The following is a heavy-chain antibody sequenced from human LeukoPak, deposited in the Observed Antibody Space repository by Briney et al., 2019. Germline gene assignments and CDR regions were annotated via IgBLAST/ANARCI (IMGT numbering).Heavy chain of an antibody. CDR3: ARVAGGIPDY. CDR1: GFTFTTYW. V-gene: IGHV3-7*01. D-gene: IGHD6-19*01. J-gene: IGHJ4*01. CDR2: IKQDGSEK. Sequence: GGSLRLSCAASGFTFTTYWMSWVRQAPGKGLEWVANIKQDGSEKYYVDSVAGRFTISRDNAKNSLFLQMNSLRVEDTAVSYCARVAGGIPDYWGQGTLVTVS.